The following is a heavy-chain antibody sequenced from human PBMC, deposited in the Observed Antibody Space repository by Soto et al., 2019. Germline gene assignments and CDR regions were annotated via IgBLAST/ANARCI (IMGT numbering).Heavy chain of an antibody. V-gene: IGHV4-31*03. CDR3: ASELDYYDSSGYLGAFDI. CDR1: GGSISGGGYY. J-gene: IGHJ3*02. CDR2: IYYSGST. Sequence: SXTLSLTCTVSGGSISGGGYYWSWIRQHPGKGLEWIGYIYYSGSTYYNPSLKSRVTISVDTSKNQFSLKLSSVTAADTAVYYCASELDYYDSSGYLGAFDIWGQGTMVTVSS. D-gene: IGHD3-22*01.